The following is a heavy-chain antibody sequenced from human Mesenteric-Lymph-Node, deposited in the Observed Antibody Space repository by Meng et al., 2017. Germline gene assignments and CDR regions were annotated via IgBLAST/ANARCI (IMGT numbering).Heavy chain of an antibody. V-gene: IGHV3-21*01. D-gene: IGHD5-18*01. CDR1: GFAFSSNS. J-gene: IGHJ4*02. CDR2: ISSSSSYI. CDR3: ARDQTAMASFDY. Sequence: GQVFRSGGGVFQPGRSLSVSLAASGFAFSSNSMNWVRQAPGKGLEWVSSISSSSSYIYYADSVKGRFTISRDNAKNSLYLQMNSLRAEDTAVYYCARDQTAMASFDYWGQGTLVTVSS.